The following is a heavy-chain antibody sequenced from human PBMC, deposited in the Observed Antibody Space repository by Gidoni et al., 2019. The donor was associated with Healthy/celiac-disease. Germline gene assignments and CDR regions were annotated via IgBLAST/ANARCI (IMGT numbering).Heavy chain of an antibody. V-gene: IGHV3-15*01. CDR3: TTSAATVTTLDAFDI. J-gene: IGHJ3*02. CDR1: GFTFRNAW. D-gene: IGHD4-17*01. CDR2: IKSKTDGGTT. Sequence: EVQLVESGGGLVKPGGSLRLSCAASGFTFRNAWMSWVRQAPGKGLEWVGRIKSKTDGGTTDFAAPVKGRFTISRDDSKNTLYLQMNSLKTEDTAVYYCTTSAATVTTLDAFDIWGQGTMVTVSS.